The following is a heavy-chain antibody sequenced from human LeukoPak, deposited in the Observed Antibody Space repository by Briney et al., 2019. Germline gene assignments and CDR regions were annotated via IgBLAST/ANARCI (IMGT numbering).Heavy chain of an antibody. Sequence: ASVKVSCKASGDTFTGYYMHWVRQAPGQGLEWMGGIIPIFGTANYAQKLQGRVTMTTDTSTSTAYMELRSLRSDDTAVYYCARDMGRGKSLSLYSGYDDWGQGTLVTVSS. CDR1: GDTFTGYY. V-gene: IGHV1-18*04. J-gene: IGHJ4*02. CDR3: ARDMGRGKSLSLYSGYDD. CDR2: IIPIFGTA. D-gene: IGHD5-12*01.